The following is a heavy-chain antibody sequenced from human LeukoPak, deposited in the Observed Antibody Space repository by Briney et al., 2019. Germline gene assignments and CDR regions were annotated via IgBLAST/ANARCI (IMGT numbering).Heavy chain of an antibody. CDR2: INTDGSST. J-gene: IGHJ4*02. V-gene: IGHV3-74*01. Sequence: QPGGSLRLSCAASGFTFSSYWMHWVRQAPGKGLVWVSRINTDGSSTSYADSVKGRFTISRDNAKNSLYLQMNSLRAEDTAVYYCARGDFWSGYYPIDYWGQGTLVTVSS. CDR3: ARGDFWSGYYPIDY. D-gene: IGHD3-3*01. CDR1: GFTFSSYW.